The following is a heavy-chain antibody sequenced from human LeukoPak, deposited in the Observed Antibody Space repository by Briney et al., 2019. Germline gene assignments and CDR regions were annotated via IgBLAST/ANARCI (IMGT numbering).Heavy chain of an antibody. CDR3: ARQGCMTRGGYWLDP. CDR2: IHYTGRT. Sequence: PSETLSLTCTVSGASINTTNFYWAWIRQPPGKGLESIGNIHYTGRTYSNASLNSRVTISVDTSKNQFSLKLTSVSAADTAVYYCARQGCMTRGGYWLDPWGRGTLVIVSS. D-gene: IGHD3-10*01. CDR1: GASINTTNFY. J-gene: IGHJ5*02. V-gene: IGHV4-39*01.